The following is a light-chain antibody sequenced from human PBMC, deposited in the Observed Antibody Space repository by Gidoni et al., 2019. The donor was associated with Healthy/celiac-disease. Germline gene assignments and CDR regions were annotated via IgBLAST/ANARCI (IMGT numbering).Light chain of an antibody. V-gene: IGKV1-39*01. CDR2: AAS. J-gene: IGKJ4*01. CDR1: QRISSY. CDR3: QQSYSSPLT. Sequence: DIQITQSPSSLSASVGDRVNITCRASQRISSYLNWYQQKPGKAPKLLIYAASSLQSGVPSRFSGSGSGTDFTLTISSLQPEDFATYYCQQSYSSPLTFXGXTKVEIK.